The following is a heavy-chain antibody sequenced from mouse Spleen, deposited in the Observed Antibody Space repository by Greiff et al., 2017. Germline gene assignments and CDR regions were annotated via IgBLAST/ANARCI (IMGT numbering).Heavy chain of an antibody. CDR3: AREAAKSFAY. J-gene: IGHJ3*01. CDR2: ISSGSSTI. D-gene: IGHD1-2*01. V-gene: IGHV5-17*01. Sequence: EVKLVESGGGLVKPGGSLKLSCAASGFTFSDYGMHWVRQAPEKGLEWVAYISSGSSTIYYADTVKGRFTISRDNAKNTLFLLMTRLRSEDTAMYYCAREAAKSFAYRGQGTLVTVSA. CDR1: GFTFSDYG.